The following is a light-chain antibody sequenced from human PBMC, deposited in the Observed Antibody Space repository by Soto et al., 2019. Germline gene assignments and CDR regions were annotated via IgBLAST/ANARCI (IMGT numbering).Light chain of an antibody. CDR1: QSVSSSY. CDR3: QQYCSSPPVT. V-gene: IGKV3-20*01. Sequence: EIVLTQSPCTLSLSPGERATLSCRASQSVSSSYLAWYQQKPGQAPRLLIYGASSRATGIPDRFSGSGSGTEFTLTISRLEPEDFAVYYCQQYCSSPPVTFGEGTKVEIK. CDR2: GAS. J-gene: IGKJ4*01.